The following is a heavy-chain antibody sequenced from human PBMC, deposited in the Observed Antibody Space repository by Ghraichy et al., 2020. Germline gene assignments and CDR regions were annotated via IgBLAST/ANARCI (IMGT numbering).Heavy chain of an antibody. J-gene: IGHJ6*02. CDR3: TTDLDTAMVRLVYYGMDV. D-gene: IGHD5-18*01. Sequence: GESLNISCAASGFTFSNAWMSWVRQAPGKGLEWVGRIKSKTDGGTTDYAAPVKGRFTISRDDSKNTLYLQMNSLKTEDTAVYYCTTDLDTAMVRLVYYGMDVWGQGTTVTVSS. CDR2: IKSKTDGGTT. CDR1: GFTFSNAW. V-gene: IGHV3-15*01.